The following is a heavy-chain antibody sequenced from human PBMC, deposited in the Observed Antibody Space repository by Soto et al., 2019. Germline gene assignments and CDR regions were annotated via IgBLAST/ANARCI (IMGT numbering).Heavy chain of an antibody. CDR3: VRQYPSIESGGYDY. Sequence: EVQLVESGGGLVQPGGSLRLSCAASGFTFSAYWMNWVRQAPGKGLEWVSYISRSSSLIYYADSVKGRFTISRDNAKSSMFLQMNSLRAEDTAVYFCVRQYPSIESGGYDYWGQGTLVTVSS. J-gene: IGHJ4*02. CDR2: ISRSSSLI. CDR1: GFTFSAYW. D-gene: IGHD1-26*01. V-gene: IGHV3-48*01.